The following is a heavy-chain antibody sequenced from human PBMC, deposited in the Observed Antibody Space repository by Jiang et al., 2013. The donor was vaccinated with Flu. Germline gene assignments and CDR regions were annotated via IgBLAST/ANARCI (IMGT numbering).Heavy chain of an antibody. D-gene: IGHD2-2*01. CDR3: ARDHCSSTSCPPVGYFDL. CDR2: ISYDGSNK. V-gene: IGHV3-30-3*01. Sequence: PGKGLEWVAVISYDGSNKYYADSVKGRFTISRDNSKNTLYLQMNSLRAEDTAVYYCARDHCSSTSCPPVGYFDLWGRGTLVTVSS. J-gene: IGHJ2*01.